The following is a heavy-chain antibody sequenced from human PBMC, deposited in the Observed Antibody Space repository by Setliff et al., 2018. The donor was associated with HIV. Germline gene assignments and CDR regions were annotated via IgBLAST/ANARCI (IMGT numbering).Heavy chain of an antibody. CDR3: ARKSTLRYYYGSGSLDAFDI. CDR1: GLSINFGYY. D-gene: IGHD3-10*01. CDR2: INQSGST. Sequence: SETLSLTCSVSGLSINFGYYWSWIRQPPGKGLEWIGEINQSGSTEYNPSVKSRVTMSVDTSNNQFSLELSSVTAADTAVYYCARKSTLRYYYGSGSLDAFDIWGQGTKVTVSS. V-gene: IGHV4-34*01. J-gene: IGHJ3*02.